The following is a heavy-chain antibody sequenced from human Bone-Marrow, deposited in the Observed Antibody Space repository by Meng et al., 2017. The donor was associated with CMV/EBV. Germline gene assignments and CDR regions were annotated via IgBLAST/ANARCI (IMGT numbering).Heavy chain of an antibody. CDR3: SIGVNILSGYYYFDN. CDR2: IYISGST. Sequence: SGGSSIAYYWNYIRRPPRKALEWIECIYISGSTNYNPSVRCRLTLSVATSKNQFSLKLSSVTAADTAVYYCSIGVNILSGYYYFDNWGQGILVTVSS. J-gene: IGHJ4*02. D-gene: IGHD3-9*01. V-gene: IGHV4-4*07. CDR1: GGSSIAYY.